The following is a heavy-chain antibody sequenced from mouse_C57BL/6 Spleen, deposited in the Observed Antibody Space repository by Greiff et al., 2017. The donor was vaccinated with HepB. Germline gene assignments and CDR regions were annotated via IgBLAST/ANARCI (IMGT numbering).Heavy chain of an antibody. V-gene: IGHV1-18*01. D-gene: IGHD2-3*01. J-gene: IGHJ4*01. Sequence: VQLQQSGPELVKPGASVKIPCKASGYTFTDYNMDWVKQSHGKSLEWIGDINPNNGGTIYNQKFKGKATLTVDKSSSTAYMGLRSLTSEDTAVYYSARKEDGYYYYAMDYWGQGTSVTVSS. CDR2: INPNNGGT. CDR3: ARKEDGYYYYAMDY. CDR1: GYTFTDYN.